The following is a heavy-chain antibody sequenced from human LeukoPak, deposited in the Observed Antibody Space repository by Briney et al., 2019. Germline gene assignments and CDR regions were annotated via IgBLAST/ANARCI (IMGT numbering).Heavy chain of an antibody. Sequence: SETLSLTCTVSGGSISSSSYYWGWIRQPPGKGLEWIGSIYYSGSTYYNPSLKSRVTISVDTSKNQFSPKLSSVTAADTAVYYCARTNHDYGDYGDYYYYMDVWGKGTTVTVSS. CDR2: IYYSGST. J-gene: IGHJ6*03. D-gene: IGHD4-17*01. CDR1: GGSISSSSYY. CDR3: ARTNHDYGDYGDYYYYMDV. V-gene: IGHV4-39*01.